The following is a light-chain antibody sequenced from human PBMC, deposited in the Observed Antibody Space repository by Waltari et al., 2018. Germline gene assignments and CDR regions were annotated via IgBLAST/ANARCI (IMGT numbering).Light chain of an antibody. CDR3: QQYDGSVLT. Sequence: IVLTQSPDTLPLSPGERATLSCRASHSVSISSLAWYQQKPGQAPRLLIYGASSRATGFPDRFSGSGSGTDFTLTISRLEPEDCAVYYCQQYDGSVLTFGGGTKVEIK. CDR2: GAS. V-gene: IGKV3-20*01. J-gene: IGKJ4*01. CDR1: HSVSISS.